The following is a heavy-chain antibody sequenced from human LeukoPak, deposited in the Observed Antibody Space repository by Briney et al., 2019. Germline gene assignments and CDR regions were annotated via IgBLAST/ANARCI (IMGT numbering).Heavy chain of an antibody. D-gene: IGHD3-3*01. CDR2: IIPIFGTA. CDR1: GGTFSSYA. CDR3: ARDLKVFGVVFGFDY. V-gene: IGHV1-69*05. J-gene: IGHJ4*02. Sequence: SVKVSCKASGGTFSSYAISWVRQAPGQGLEWMGGIIPIFGTANYAQKFQGRVTITTDESTSTAYMELSSLRSEDTAVYYCARDLKVFGVVFGFDYWGQGTLVTVSS.